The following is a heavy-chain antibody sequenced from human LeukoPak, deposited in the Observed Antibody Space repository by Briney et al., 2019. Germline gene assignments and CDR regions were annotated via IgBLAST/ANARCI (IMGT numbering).Heavy chain of an antibody. V-gene: IGHV3-21*01. CDR2: ISSSSTYI. J-gene: IGHJ4*02. Sequence: GGSLRLSCAASGFTFNAYGMNWVRQAPGKGLEWVSSISSSSTYIYYAGSVKGRFTISRDNAKNSLYLQMNSLRAEDTAVYYCARRSPNYYFDYWGQGTPVTVSS. CDR1: GFTFNAYG. CDR3: ARRSPNYYFDY.